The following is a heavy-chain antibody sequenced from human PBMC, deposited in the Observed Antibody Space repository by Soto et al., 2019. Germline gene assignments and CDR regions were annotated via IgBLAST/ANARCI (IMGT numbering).Heavy chain of an antibody. CDR3: ARSSYYYDSSGYYLAY. Sequence: SVKVSCKASGGTFSSYAISWVRQAPGQGLEWMGGIIPIFGTANYAQKFQGRVTITADKSTSTAYMELSSLRSEDTAVYYCARSSYYYDSSGYYLAYWGQGTLVTVSS. D-gene: IGHD3-22*01. CDR1: GGTFSSYA. J-gene: IGHJ4*02. CDR2: IIPIFGTA. V-gene: IGHV1-69*06.